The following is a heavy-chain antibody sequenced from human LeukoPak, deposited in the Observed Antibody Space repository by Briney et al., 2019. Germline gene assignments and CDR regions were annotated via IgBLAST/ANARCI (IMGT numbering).Heavy chain of an antibody. Sequence: GGSLRLSCAASGFTFSSYEMNWVRQAPGKGPEWVSYISSSGSTIYYADSVKGRFTISRDNAKNSLYLQMNSLRAEDTAVYYCAELGITMIGGVWGKGTTVTVSS. J-gene: IGHJ6*04. CDR1: GFTFSSYE. CDR2: ISSSGSTI. V-gene: IGHV3-48*03. CDR3: AELGITMIGGV. D-gene: IGHD3-10*02.